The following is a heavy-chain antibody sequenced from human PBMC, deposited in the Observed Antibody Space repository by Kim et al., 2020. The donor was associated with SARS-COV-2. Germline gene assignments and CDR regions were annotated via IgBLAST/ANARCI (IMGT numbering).Heavy chain of an antibody. Sequence: GGSLRLSCAASGFTFSSYAMSWVRQAPGKGLEWVSAISGSGGSTYYADSVKGRFTISRDNSKNTLYLQMNSLRAEDTAVYYCAKGIGNTMIVVLIGRGFDYYFDYWGQGTLVTVSS. J-gene: IGHJ4*02. CDR2: ISGSGGST. D-gene: IGHD3-22*01. CDR3: AKGIGNTMIVVLIGRGFDYYFDY. CDR1: GFTFSSYA. V-gene: IGHV3-23*01.